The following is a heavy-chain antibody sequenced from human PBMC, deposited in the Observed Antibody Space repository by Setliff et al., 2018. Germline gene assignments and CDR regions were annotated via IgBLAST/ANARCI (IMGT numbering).Heavy chain of an antibody. CDR3: ARDNNPGYRGYWGRFDY. J-gene: IGHJ4*02. Sequence: GASVKVSCKTSGYPFTDYYIHWVRQAPGQGLEWMGRINPNSGATNFAQKFQGRVTMTRDTSISTAYMELSRLRSDDTAVYYCARDNNPGYRGYWGRFDYWGQGTLVTVSS. V-gene: IGHV1-2*06. D-gene: IGHD3-16*02. CDR2: INPNSGAT. CDR1: GYPFTDYY.